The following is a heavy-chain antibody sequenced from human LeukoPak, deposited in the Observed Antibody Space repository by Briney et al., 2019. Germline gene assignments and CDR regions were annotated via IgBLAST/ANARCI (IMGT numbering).Heavy chain of an antibody. J-gene: IGHJ4*02. CDR3: ARVCRYYDSSGYPYDFDY. Sequence: SETLSLISAVYGGSFSGYYGSWMRQPPEKGGEWSGEIYHRSSINSDPSIKSRVAISIDPSKIQCSLTLSSVTAADTAVYYCARVCRYYDSSGYPYDFDYWGQGTLVTVSS. CDR2: IYHRSSI. D-gene: IGHD3-22*01. V-gene: IGHV4-34*01. CDR1: GGSFSGYY.